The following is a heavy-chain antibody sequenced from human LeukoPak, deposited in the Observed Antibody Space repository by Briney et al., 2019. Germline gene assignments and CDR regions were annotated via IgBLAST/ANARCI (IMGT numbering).Heavy chain of an antibody. V-gene: IGHV1-8*01. CDR2: MNPNSGNT. CDR3: VAAGLSFDY. J-gene: IGHJ4*02. Sequence: ASVKVSCKASGYTFTSYDINWVRQATGQGLEWMGWMNPNSGNTGYAQKFQGRVTMTRKTSISTAYMGLSSLRSEDTAVYYCVAAGLSFDYWGQGTLVTVSS. CDR1: GYTFTSYD. D-gene: IGHD6-13*01.